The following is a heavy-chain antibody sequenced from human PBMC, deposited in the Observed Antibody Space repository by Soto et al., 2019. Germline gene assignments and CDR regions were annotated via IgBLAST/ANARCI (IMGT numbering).Heavy chain of an antibody. J-gene: IGHJ4*02. D-gene: IGHD3-3*01. CDR1: GFTFSNAW. V-gene: IGHV3-15*07. Sequence: GGSLRLSCAASGFTFSNAWVNWVRQAPGKGLEWVGRIKSKTDGGTTDYAAPVKGRFTISRDDSKNTLYLQMNSLKTEDTAVYYCTTGPLRFLEWLDFDYWGQGTLVTVSS. CDR2: IKSKTDGGTT. CDR3: TTGPLRFLEWLDFDY.